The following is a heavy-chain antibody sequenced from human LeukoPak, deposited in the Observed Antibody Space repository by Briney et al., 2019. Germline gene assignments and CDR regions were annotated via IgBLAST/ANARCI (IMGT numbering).Heavy chain of an antibody. D-gene: IGHD5-18*01. V-gene: IGHV4-59*01. CDR1: GITFSSYG. Sequence: GSLRLSCAASGITFSSYGMSWVRQAPGKGLEWIGYIYYSGSTNYNPSLKSRVTISVDTSKNQFSLELTSVTAADTAVYYCARTTEGGYTYGYFYYYYMDVWGKGTTVTISS. CDR3: ARTTEGGYTYGYFYYYYMDV. CDR2: IYYSGST. J-gene: IGHJ6*03.